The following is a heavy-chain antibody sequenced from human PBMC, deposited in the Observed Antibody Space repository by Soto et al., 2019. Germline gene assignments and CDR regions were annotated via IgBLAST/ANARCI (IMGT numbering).Heavy chain of an antibody. D-gene: IGHD3-3*01. V-gene: IGHV1-69*04. CDR1: GDSFSRST. CDR3: ARDFADFWSGYYRGHNWFDP. Sequence: GASVKVSCKASGDSFSRSTFSWVRQAPGQGLEWMGRFIPMLGIANYAQTFQGRVTITADKSTSTAYMDLSSLRSEDTAVYYCARDFADFWSGYYRGHNWFDPWG. CDR2: FIPMLGIA. J-gene: IGHJ5*02.